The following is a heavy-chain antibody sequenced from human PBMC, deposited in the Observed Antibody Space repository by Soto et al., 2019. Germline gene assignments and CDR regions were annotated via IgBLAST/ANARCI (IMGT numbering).Heavy chain of an antibody. V-gene: IGHV3-33*01. CDR3: ARDASRGDSYGLAGDAFDI. Sequence: QVQLVESGGGVVQPGRSLRLSCAASGFTFSSYGMHWVRQAPGKGLEWVAVIWYDGSNKYYADSVKGRFTISRDNSKNTLYLQMNSLRAEDTAVYYCARDASRGDSYGLAGDAFDIWGQGTMVTVSS. CDR1: GFTFSSYG. J-gene: IGHJ3*02. D-gene: IGHD5-18*01. CDR2: IWYDGSNK.